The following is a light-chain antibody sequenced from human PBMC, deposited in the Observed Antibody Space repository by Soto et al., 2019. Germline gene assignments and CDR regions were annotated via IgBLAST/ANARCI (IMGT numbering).Light chain of an antibody. Sequence: EIVLTQSPGTLSLSPGDRAALSGGASQSITSNYLAWYQQKPGQAPSLLIFRASSRAPGIPDRFSGSGSGTDFTLTISRLEPEDFAVYYCQQYGSAWTFGQGTKVDIK. CDR3: QQYGSAWT. J-gene: IGKJ1*01. CDR1: QSITSNY. CDR2: RAS. V-gene: IGKV3-20*01.